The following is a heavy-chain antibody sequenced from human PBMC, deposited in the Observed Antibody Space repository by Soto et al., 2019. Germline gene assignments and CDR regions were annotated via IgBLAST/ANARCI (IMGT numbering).Heavy chain of an antibody. CDR3: ARDYRRYFDY. CDR1: GFTFSLYT. CDR2: ISSSSSYI. Sequence: GGSLRLSCAASGFTFSLYTMSWVRQAPGKGLEWVSSISSSSSYIYYADSVKGRFTISRDNAKNSLYLQMNSLRAEDTAVYYCARDYRRYFDYWGQGTLVTVSS. J-gene: IGHJ4*02. V-gene: IGHV3-21*01.